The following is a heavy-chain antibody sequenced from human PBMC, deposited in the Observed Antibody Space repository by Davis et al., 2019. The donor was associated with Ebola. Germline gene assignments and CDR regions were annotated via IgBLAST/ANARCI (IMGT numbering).Heavy chain of an antibody. CDR2: ISAYNGNT. V-gene: IGHV1-18*01. CDR3: TRHVYCSGGSCLFDY. CDR1: GYTFTSYG. J-gene: IGHJ4*02. D-gene: IGHD2-15*01. Sequence: ASVKVSCKASGYTFTSYGISWVRQAPGQGLEWMGWISAYNGNTNYAQKFQGRVTMTRDTSTSTVYMELSSLRSEDTAVYYCTRHVYCSGGSCLFDYWGQGTLVTVSS.